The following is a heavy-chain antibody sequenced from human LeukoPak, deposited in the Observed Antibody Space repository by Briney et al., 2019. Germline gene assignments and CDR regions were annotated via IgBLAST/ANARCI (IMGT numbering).Heavy chain of an antibody. CDR2: TYHRSSWYN. CDR3: ARDLRFGEGGFDY. CDR1: GDSVSSNSAA. J-gene: IGHJ4*02. Sequence: SQTLSLTCAISGDSVSSNSAAWNWIRQSPSRGLEWLGGTYHRSSWYNEYAVSVKSRITINPDTSRNQFSLQLNSVTPEDTALYYCARDLRFGEGGFDYWGQGILVTVSS. V-gene: IGHV6-1*01. D-gene: IGHD3-10*01.